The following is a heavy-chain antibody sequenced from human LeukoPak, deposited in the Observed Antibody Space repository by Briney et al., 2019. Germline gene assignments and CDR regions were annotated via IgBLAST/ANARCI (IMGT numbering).Heavy chain of an antibody. D-gene: IGHD6-13*01. Sequence: GASVKVSCKASGYTFNSLSIHWVRQAPGQRLEWMGWINAGNGNTKYSQKFQGRVTITRDTSASTAYMELSSLRSEDTAVYYCATTDPSAAAGEGSDYWGQGTLVTVSS. CDR1: GYTFNSLS. CDR3: ATTDPSAAAGEGSDY. CDR2: INAGNGNT. J-gene: IGHJ4*02. V-gene: IGHV1-3*01.